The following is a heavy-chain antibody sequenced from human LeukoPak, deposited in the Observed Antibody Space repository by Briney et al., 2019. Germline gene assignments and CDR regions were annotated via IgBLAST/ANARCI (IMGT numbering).Heavy chain of an antibody. Sequence: GGHLRLSCAASGFTFSSYAMHWVRQAPGKGLEWVAVISYDGSNKYYADSVKGRFTISRDNSENTLYPQMNSLRAEDTAVYYCARGSNYGDYYYYFDYWGQGTLVTVSS. V-gene: IGHV3-30-3*01. D-gene: IGHD4-17*01. J-gene: IGHJ4*02. CDR1: GFTFSSYA. CDR3: ARGSNYGDYYYYFDY. CDR2: ISYDGSNK.